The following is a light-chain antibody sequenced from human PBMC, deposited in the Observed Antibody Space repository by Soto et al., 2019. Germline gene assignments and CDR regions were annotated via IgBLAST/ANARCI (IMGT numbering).Light chain of an antibody. V-gene: IGLV1-44*01. Sequence: QSVLTQPPSASGTPGQRVTISCSGSSSHIGRNTVHWYQQLPGTAPKLLIHSNDQRPSGVPDRASGSKSGTSATLDISGLQSEDEADYYCAAWDDTLTGGVFGGGTKLTVL. J-gene: IGLJ3*02. CDR2: SND. CDR1: SSHIGRNT. CDR3: AAWDDTLTGGV.